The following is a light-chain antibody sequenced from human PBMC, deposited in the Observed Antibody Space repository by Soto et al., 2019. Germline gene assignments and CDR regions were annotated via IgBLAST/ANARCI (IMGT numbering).Light chain of an antibody. CDR2: HVT. Sequence: QSVLTQPASVSGSLGQSITISCSGTSSDVGAYNYVSWYQQYPGKAPKLMIYHVTDRPSGVSNRFSGSKSGNTASLTISGLQAEDEADYYCCSYTSSIPFVFGTGTKVTVL. V-gene: IGLV2-14*01. CDR3: CSYTSSIPFV. J-gene: IGLJ1*01. CDR1: SSDVGAYNY.